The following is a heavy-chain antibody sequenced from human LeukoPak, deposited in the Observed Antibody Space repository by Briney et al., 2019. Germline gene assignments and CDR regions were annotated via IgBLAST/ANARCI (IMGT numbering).Heavy chain of an antibody. CDR2: IYYSGST. Sequence: SETLSLTCTVSGGSISSYYWSWIRQPPGKGLEWIGYIYYSGSTNYNPSLKSRVTISVDTSKNQFFLKLSSVTAADTAVYYCAREIPDIVVVPAAIGWFDPWGQGTLVTVSS. J-gene: IGHJ5*02. CDR1: GGSISSYY. CDR3: AREIPDIVVVPAAIGWFDP. V-gene: IGHV4-59*01. D-gene: IGHD2-2*02.